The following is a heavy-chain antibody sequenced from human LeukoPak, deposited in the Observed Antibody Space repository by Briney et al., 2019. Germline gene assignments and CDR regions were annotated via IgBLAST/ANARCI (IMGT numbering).Heavy chain of an antibody. CDR1: GFTFSSYG. D-gene: IGHD4-11*01. J-gene: IGHJ3*02. CDR3: AKDISNPPPPRAVDAFDI. V-gene: IGHV3-23*01. Sequence: PGGSLRLSCAASGFTFSSYGMHWVRQAPGKGLEWVSAISGSGGSTYYADSVRGRFTISRDNSRNTLYLQMNSLRAEDTAVYYCAKDISNPPPPRAVDAFDIWGQGTMVTVSS. CDR2: ISGSGGST.